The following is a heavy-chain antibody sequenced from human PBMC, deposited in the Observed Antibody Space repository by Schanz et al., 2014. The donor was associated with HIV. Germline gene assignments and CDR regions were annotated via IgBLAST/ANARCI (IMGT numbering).Heavy chain of an antibody. Sequence: VHLVESGGGLVKPGRSLRLSCTASGFTFGDYPMSWFRQAPGKGLEWVAVISYDGVNKHFADSVKGRLTISRDNSKNTLYLQMKSLRREDTAVYFCAKDRNYYDDKYLGKGNYYYYYGMDVWGQGTTVTVSS. J-gene: IGHJ6*02. CDR3: AKDRNYYDDKYLGKGNYYYYYGMDV. D-gene: IGHD3-22*01. V-gene: IGHV3-30*04. CDR1: GFTFGDYP. CDR2: ISYDGVNK.